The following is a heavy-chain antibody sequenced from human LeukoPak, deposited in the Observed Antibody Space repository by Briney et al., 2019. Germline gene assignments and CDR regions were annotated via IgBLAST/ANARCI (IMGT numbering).Heavy chain of an antibody. V-gene: IGHV5-51*01. J-gene: IGHJ4*02. CDR1: GYSFTYYW. Sequence: GESLKISCKGSGYSFTYYWIGWVRPMPGKGLEWMGIIYPGDSDIRYSPSFKGQVTISADESITTAYLEWSSLQASDTAMYYCARHGRYSSSPSGWSDYWGQGTMVTVSS. D-gene: IGHD6-6*01. CDR3: ARHGRYSSSPSGWSDY. CDR2: IYPGDSDI.